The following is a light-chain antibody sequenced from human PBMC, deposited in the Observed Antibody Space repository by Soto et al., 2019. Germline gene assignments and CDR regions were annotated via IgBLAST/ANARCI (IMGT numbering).Light chain of an antibody. Sequence: EIVMTQSPAALSVSPGERVTFSCRASQSISNLAWYQHKPGQTPRLLIDGASSRAAGIPDRFSGSGSGTDFTLTISSLEPEDFAVYYCQQRSNWPRTFGQGTKVDIK. CDR1: QSISN. V-gene: IGKV3-11*01. J-gene: IGKJ1*01. CDR2: GAS. CDR3: QQRSNWPRT.